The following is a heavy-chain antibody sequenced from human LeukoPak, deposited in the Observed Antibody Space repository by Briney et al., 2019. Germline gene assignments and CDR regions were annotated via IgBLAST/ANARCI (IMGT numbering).Heavy chain of an antibody. V-gene: IGHV4-38-2*01. CDR3: ARGDSGYDYYFDY. CDR2: IYHSGST. CDR1: GYSISSGHY. D-gene: IGHD5-12*01. J-gene: IGHJ4*02. Sequence: SETLSLTCAVSGYSISSGHYWGWIRQPPGKGLEWIGSIYHSGSTYYNSSLKSRVTISVDTSKNQFSLKLSSVTAADTAVYYCARGDSGYDYYFDYWGQGTLVTVSS.